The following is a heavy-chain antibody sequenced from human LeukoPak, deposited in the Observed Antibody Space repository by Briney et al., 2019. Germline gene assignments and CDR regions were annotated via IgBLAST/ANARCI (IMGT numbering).Heavy chain of an antibody. CDR3: ARGGREYYDILTGTNSRPETPDY. J-gene: IGHJ4*02. Sequence: ASVKVSCKASGYTVTSYDINWVRQATGQGLEWMGGINPNSGGTNYAQKFQGRVTMTRDTSISTAYMELSRLRSDDTAVYYCARGGREYYDILTGTNSRPETPDYWGQGTLVTVSS. D-gene: IGHD3-9*01. CDR1: GYTVTSYD. CDR2: INPNSGGT. V-gene: IGHV1-2*02.